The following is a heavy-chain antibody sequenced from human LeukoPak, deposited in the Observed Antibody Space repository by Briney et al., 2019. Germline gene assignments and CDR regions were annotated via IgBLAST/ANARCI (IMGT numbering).Heavy chain of an antibody. V-gene: IGHV3-73*01. CDR2: IRSKANSYAT. Sequence: PGRSLRLSCAASGFTFSGSAMHWVRQASGKVLEWVGRIRSKANSYATAYAASVKGRFTISRDDSKNTAYLQMNSLKTEDTAVYYCTRQRRYYDSSGNNNSYYYYYMDVWGKGTTVTVSS. CDR1: GFTFSGSA. J-gene: IGHJ6*03. D-gene: IGHD3-22*01. CDR3: TRQRRYYDSSGNNNSYYYYYMDV.